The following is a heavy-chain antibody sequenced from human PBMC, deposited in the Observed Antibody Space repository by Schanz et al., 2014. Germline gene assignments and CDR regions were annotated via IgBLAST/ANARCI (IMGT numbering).Heavy chain of an antibody. CDR3: AKDQLANYRGSGYNWFDP. J-gene: IGHJ5*02. Sequence: VQLVESGGGLVKPGGSLRLSCAASGFAFSAYSMNWVRQAPGKGLEWVALISYDGSNKHYADSVKGRFTISRDNSKKTLYVQMNSLRADDTAVYYCAKDQLANYRGSGYNWFDPWGQGTLVTVSS. CDR1: GFAFSAYS. D-gene: IGHD3-10*01. V-gene: IGHV3-30*18. CDR2: ISYDGSNK.